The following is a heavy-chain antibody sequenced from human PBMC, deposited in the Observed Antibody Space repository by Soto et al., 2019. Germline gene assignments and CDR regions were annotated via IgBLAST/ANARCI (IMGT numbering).Heavy chain of an antibody. CDR1: GFTFSSYS. J-gene: IGHJ6*03. D-gene: IGHD3-3*01. CDR2: ISSSSSTI. V-gene: IGHV3-48*01. Sequence: PGGSLRLSCAASGFTFSSYSMNWVRQAPGKGLEWVSYISSSSSTIYYADSVKGRFTISRDNAKNSLYLQMNSLRAEDTAVYYCARDGRFLERKIYYMEVWGKGTTVTVSS. CDR3: ARDGRFLERKIYYMEV.